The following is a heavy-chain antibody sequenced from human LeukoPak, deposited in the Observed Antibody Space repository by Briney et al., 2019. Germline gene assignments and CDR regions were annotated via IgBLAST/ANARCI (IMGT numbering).Heavy chain of an antibody. Sequence: GGSLRLSCAASGFSFSSYVMSWVRQAPGKGLEWVSSISSSSSFIYYADSVKGRFTISRDNAKNSLYLQMNSLRAEDTAVYYCARDPGDYVDAFDIWGQGTMVTVSS. CDR1: GFSFSSYV. J-gene: IGHJ3*02. CDR3: ARDPGDYVDAFDI. V-gene: IGHV3-21*01. CDR2: ISSSSSFI. D-gene: IGHD4-17*01.